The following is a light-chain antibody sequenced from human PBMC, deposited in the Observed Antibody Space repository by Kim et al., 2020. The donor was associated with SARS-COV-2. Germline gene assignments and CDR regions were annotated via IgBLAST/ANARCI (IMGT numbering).Light chain of an antibody. CDR2: DAS. CDR1: QSISSF. CDR3: QQRYNWPIT. Sequence: LSPGARATLTCRASQSISSFVAWYQQKPGQAPRLLIYDASSRATGIPARFSGGGSRTDFTLTISSLEPEDFAVYYCQQRYNWPITFGQGTRLEIK. J-gene: IGKJ5*01. V-gene: IGKV3-11*01.